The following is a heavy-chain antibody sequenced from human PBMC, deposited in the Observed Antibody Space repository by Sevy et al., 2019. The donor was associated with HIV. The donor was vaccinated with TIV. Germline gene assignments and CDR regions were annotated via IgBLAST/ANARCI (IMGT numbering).Heavy chain of an antibody. CDR3: ARERGGFAYTYGQPFDY. V-gene: IGHV3-7*01. CDR2: IKQDESEK. D-gene: IGHD5-18*01. J-gene: IGHJ4*02. Sequence: GGSLRLSCAASGFTFSNYWMTWVRQAPGKGLEWVANIKQDESEKYYVDSVKGRFTISRDNAKNSLYLQMNALRVEDTAVYYCARERGGFAYTYGQPFDYWGQRTLVTVSS. CDR1: GFTFSNYW.